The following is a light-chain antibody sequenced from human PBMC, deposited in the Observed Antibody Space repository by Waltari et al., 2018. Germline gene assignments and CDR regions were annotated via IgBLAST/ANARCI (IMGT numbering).Light chain of an antibody. CDR2: NTN. Sequence: QTVVTQEPSFSVSPGGTVTLTCGLSSGSVSLSYYPSWYQQTPGQAPRTLIDNTNTRSSVVPDRFSGSILGNKAALTITGAQADDESDYYCVLYMGSVHVFGTGTKVTVL. CDR1: SGSVSLSYY. J-gene: IGLJ1*01. V-gene: IGLV8-61*01. CDR3: VLYMGSVHV.